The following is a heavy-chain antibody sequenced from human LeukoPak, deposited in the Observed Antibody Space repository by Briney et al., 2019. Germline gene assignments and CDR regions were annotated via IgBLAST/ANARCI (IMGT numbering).Heavy chain of an antibody. CDR3: ARGVAAAGTGFDY. J-gene: IGHJ4*02. CDR1: GGSISSYY. D-gene: IGHD6-13*01. CDR2: IYYSGST. V-gene: IGHV4-59*01. Sequence: SETLSLTCTVSGGSISSYYWSWIRQPPGKGLEWIGYIYYSGSTNYNPSLKSRVTISVDTSKNQLSLKLSSVTAADTAVYYCARGVAAAGTGFDYWGQGTLVTVSS.